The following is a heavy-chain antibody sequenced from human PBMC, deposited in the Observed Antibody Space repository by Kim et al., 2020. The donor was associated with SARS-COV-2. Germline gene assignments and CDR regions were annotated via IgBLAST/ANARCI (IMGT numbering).Heavy chain of an antibody. J-gene: IGHJ4*02. V-gene: IGHV4-39*01. Sequence: SLRSRVTISVDTSKNQFSLKLSSVTAADAAVYYCAGLVVVVAATPRDFDYWGQGTLVTVSS. D-gene: IGHD2-15*01. CDR3: AGLVVVVAATPRDFDY.